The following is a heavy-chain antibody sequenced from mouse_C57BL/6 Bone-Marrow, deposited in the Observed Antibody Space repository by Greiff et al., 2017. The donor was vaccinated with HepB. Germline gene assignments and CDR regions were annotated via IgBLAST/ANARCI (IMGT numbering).Heavy chain of an antibody. CDR3: VRLLSVGNPGFAS. J-gene: IGHJ3*01. CDR1: GFTFSDYY. Sequence: EVHLVESGGGLVQPGGSLKLSCAASGFTFSDYYMYWVRQTPEKRLEWVAYISNGGGRNYYPDAVKGRFTISRDNAKNTLYLQMSRLKSEDTAMYFCVRLLSVGNPGFASWGQGALGTVSS. CDR2: ISNGGGRN. V-gene: IGHV5-12*01. D-gene: IGHD1-1*01.